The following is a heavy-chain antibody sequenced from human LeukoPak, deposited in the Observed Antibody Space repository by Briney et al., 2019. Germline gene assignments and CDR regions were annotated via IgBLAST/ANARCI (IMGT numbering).Heavy chain of an antibody. Sequence: PGRSLRLSCAASGFTFSSYGMHWVRQAPGKGLEWVAVIWYDGSNKYYADSVKGRFTISRDNSKNTLYLQMNSLRAEDTAVYYCAKDRGQWLARGYFDYWGQGTLVTVSS. V-gene: IGHV3-33*06. CDR3: AKDRGQWLARGYFDY. CDR1: GFTFSSYG. CDR2: IWYDGSNK. D-gene: IGHD6-19*01. J-gene: IGHJ4*02.